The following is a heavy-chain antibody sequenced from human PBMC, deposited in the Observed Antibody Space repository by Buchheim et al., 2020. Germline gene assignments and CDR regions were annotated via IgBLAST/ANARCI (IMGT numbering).Heavy chain of an antibody. Sequence: EVQLLESGGGLVQPGESLRLSCAVSGFTFSSYAMTWVRQAPGKGLEWVSSISGRGGSTYYADSVKGRFTISRDNSKNTVFLQMSSLRGEDTAVYYCAKEASVTTTYMDVWGKGTT. CDR1: GFTFSSYA. J-gene: IGHJ6*03. CDR3: AKEASVTTTYMDV. V-gene: IGHV3-23*01. D-gene: IGHD5-12*01. CDR2: ISGRGGST.